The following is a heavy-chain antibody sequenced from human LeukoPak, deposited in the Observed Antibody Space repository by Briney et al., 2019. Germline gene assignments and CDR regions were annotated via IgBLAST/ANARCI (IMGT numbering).Heavy chain of an antibody. J-gene: IGHJ5*02. CDR2: ISSSSSYI. CDR3: ASSSSWYLGGNWFDP. Sequence: GGSLRLSCAASGFTFSSYSMNWVRQAPGKGLEWVSSISSSSSYIYYADSVKGRFTISRDNAKNSLFLQMNSLRAEDTAVYYCASSSSWYLGGNWFDPWGQGTLVTVSS. D-gene: IGHD6-13*01. V-gene: IGHV3-21*01. CDR1: GFTFSSYS.